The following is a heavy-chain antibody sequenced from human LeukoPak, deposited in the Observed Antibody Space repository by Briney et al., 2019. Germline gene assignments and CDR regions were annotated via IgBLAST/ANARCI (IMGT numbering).Heavy chain of an antibody. D-gene: IGHD1-1*01. J-gene: IGHJ6*03. Sequence: GGSLRLSCAASGFTFVSYNMNWVRQAPGKGLEWVAYISSSSSLIYYAGSVKGRFTVSRDSVKRSLYLQMNSLRAEDTAVYYCARDGNRDGDMDVWGKGTTVTVSS. V-gene: IGHV3-48*01. CDR2: ISSSSSLI. CDR3: ARDGNRDGDMDV. CDR1: GFTFVSYN.